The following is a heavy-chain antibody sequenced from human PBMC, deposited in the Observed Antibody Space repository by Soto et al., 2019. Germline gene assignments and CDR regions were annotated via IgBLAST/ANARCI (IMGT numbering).Heavy chain of an antibody. V-gene: IGHV1-2*04. CDR2: INPNSGGT. D-gene: IGHD6-13*01. J-gene: IGHJ6*02. Sequence: ASVKVSCKASGYTFTGYYTHWVRQAPGQGLEWMGWINPNSGGTNYAQKFQGWVTMTRDTSISTAYMELSRLRSDDTAVYYCARDRMYSSSWYGLYAGENYYYYGMDVWGQGTTVTVSS. CDR1: GYTFTGYY. CDR3: ARDRMYSSSWYGLYAGENYYYYGMDV.